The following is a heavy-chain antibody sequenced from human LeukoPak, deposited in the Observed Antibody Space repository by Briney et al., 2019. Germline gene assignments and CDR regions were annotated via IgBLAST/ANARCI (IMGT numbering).Heavy chain of an antibody. D-gene: IGHD6-6*01. CDR2: INHSGST. J-gene: IGHJ6*03. Sequence: PSETLSLTCALYGGSFSDYYWSWIRQPPGKGLELIGEINHSGSTNYNPSLKSRVTISVDTSKNQFSLKLSSATAADTAVYYCARLPSPSTSAHSYYYYFYMDVWGKGTTVTVSS. V-gene: IGHV4-34*01. CDR3: ARLPSPSTSAHSYYYYFYMDV. CDR1: GGSFSDYY.